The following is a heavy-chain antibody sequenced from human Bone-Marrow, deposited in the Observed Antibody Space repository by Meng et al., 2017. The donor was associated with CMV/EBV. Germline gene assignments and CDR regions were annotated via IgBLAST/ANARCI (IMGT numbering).Heavy chain of an antibody. CDR2: INHSGST. J-gene: IGHJ4*02. D-gene: IGHD6-13*01. Sequence: GSLRLSCAVYGGSFSGYYWSWIRQPPGKGLEWIGEINHSGSTNYNPSLKSRVTISVDTSKNQFSLKMSSVTDADTAVYYCARARGELVRFDYWGQGTLVTVSS. CDR1: GGSFSGYY. CDR3: ARARGELVRFDY. V-gene: IGHV4-34*01.